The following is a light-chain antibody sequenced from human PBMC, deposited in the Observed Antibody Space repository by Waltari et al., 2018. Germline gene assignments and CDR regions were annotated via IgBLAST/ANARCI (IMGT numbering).Light chain of an antibody. CDR2: DTS. V-gene: IGKV3-11*01. J-gene: IGKJ4*01. Sequence: VLTQSPATLSLSPGERAPLSCRASPSVNNYLAWYQQKPGQAPRLLIYDTSNRATGIPARFSGSGSGTDFALTISSLEPEDFAVYYCQQRTNWPLTFGGGTKVEIK. CDR3: QQRTNWPLT. CDR1: PSVNNY.